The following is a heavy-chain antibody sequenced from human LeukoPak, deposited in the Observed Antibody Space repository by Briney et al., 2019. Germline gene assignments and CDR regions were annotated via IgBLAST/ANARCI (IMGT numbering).Heavy chain of an antibody. Sequence: PSETLSLTCTVSGGSISSYYWSWIRQPPGKGLEWIGYIYYSGSTNYNPSLKSRVTISVDTSKNQFSLKLSSATAADTAVYYCARHGAHFGDILTGYYTTWGQGTLVTVSS. CDR2: IYYSGST. CDR1: GGSISSYY. J-gene: IGHJ4*02. V-gene: IGHV4-59*08. D-gene: IGHD3-9*01. CDR3: ARHGAHFGDILTGYYTT.